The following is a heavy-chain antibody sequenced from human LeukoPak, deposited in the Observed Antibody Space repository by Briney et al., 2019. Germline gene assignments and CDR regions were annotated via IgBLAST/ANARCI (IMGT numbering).Heavy chain of an antibody. CDR3: PSHDGGNSEYFHH. V-gene: IGHV1-69*04. Sequence: GASVKVSCKASGGTISNYAISWVRQAPGQGHEWMGRIIPILGIANYAQKFQGRVTVTADKSTSTAYMELSSLRSEDTAVYYCPSHDGGNSEYFHHWGQGTLVTVSS. D-gene: IGHD4-23*01. J-gene: IGHJ1*01. CDR1: GGTISNYA. CDR2: IIPILGIA.